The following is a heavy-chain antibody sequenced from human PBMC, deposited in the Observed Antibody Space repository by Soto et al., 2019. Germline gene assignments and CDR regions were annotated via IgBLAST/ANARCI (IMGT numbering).Heavy chain of an antibody. CDR2: ISYIGST. J-gene: IGHJ4*02. V-gene: IGHV4-59*01. CDR3: ATRFKSGSGTSPWDY. Sequence: QVQLQESGPRLVKPSETLSLTCTVSGGSISSYYWSWIRQPPGRGLEWIGYISYIGSTNYNPSLMCLVTISVAPSKNQFSLKLSSVTAADTALYYCATRFKSGSGTSPWDYWGPGTLVTVSS. D-gene: IGHD3-10*01. CDR1: GGSISSYY.